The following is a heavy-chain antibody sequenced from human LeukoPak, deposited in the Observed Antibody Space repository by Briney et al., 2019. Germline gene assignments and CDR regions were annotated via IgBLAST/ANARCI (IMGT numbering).Heavy chain of an antibody. V-gene: IGHV4-38-2*02. J-gene: IGHJ4*02. CDR1: GYSISSGYY. Sequence: SETLSLTCTVSGYSISSGYYWGWIRQPPGKGLEWIGSIYHSGTTYYNPSLKSRVTISVDTSKNQFSLKLSSVTAADTAVYYCARGTVGATKGFDYWGQGTLVTVSS. D-gene: IGHD1-26*01. CDR2: IYHSGTT. CDR3: ARGTVGATKGFDY.